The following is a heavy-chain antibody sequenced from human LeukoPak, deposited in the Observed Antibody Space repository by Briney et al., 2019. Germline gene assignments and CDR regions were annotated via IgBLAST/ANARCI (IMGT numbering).Heavy chain of an antibody. D-gene: IGHD1-26*01. V-gene: IGHV1-69*13. Sequence: SVKVSCKASGGTFSSYAISWVRQAPGQGLEWMGGIIPIFGTANYAQEFQGRVTITADESTSTAYMELSSLRSEDTAVYYCARARIVQASDAFDIWGQGTMVTVSS. CDR1: GGTFSSYA. CDR3: ARARIVQASDAFDI. CDR2: IIPIFGTA. J-gene: IGHJ3*02.